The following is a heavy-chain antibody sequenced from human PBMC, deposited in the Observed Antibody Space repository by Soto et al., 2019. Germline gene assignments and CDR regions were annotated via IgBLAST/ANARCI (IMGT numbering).Heavy chain of an antibody. CDR3: VTDWGQLSGA. J-gene: IGHJ5*02. D-gene: IGHD3-16*01. V-gene: IGHV3-23*01. CDR2: ISGSGGST. Sequence: EVQLLESGGGLVQPGGSLRLSCAASGFTFSSYAMSWVRQAPGKGLEWVSAISGSGGSTYYADSVKGRFTISRDNSKNTLYLQMNTLRVEDTAVYYCVTDWGQLSGAWGQGVLVTVSS. CDR1: GFTFSSYA.